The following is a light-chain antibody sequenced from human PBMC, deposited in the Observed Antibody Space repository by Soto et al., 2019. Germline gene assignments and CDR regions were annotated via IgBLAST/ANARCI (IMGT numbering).Light chain of an antibody. V-gene: IGLV2-14*01. J-gene: IGLJ2*01. CDR3: SSYTSSSTLL. CDR2: AVS. CDR1: SSDVGNYNF. Sequence: QPVLTQPASVSGSPGQSITISCTGTSSDVGNYNFVSWYQQHPGKAPKLMIYAVSNRPSGVSNRFSGSKSGNTASLTISGLQAEDEADYYCSSYTSSSTLLFGGGTKVTVL.